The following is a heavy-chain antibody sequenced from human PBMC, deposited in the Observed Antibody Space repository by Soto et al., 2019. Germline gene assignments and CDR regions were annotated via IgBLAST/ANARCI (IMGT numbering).Heavy chain of an antibody. CDR2: VNPSGGTT. D-gene: IGHD2-21*02. Sequence: ASVKVSCKASGYILSAYYMHWVRQAPGQGLEWMGIVNPSGGTTTYAQNFQGRVTMTRDTSTSTVYMELSSLTSEDTAMYYCARSYCGGDCPNNWFDPWGQGTLVTVSS. CDR1: GYILSAYY. J-gene: IGHJ5*02. CDR3: ARSYCGGDCPNNWFDP. V-gene: IGHV1-46*01.